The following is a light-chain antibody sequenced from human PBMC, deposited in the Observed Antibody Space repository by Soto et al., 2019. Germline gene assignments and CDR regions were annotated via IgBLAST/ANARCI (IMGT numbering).Light chain of an antibody. J-gene: IGLJ2*01. Sequence: QSVLTQPPSVSGAPGQTITISCTGSSSNIGAGYDVHWYQQLPGRAPKLLIYGNNNRPSGVPDRFSGSKSGTSASLAITGLQAEDEADYYCQSYDGSLSGSVFGGGTKLTVL. CDR2: GNN. V-gene: IGLV1-40*01. CDR1: SSNIGAGYD. CDR3: QSYDGSLSGSV.